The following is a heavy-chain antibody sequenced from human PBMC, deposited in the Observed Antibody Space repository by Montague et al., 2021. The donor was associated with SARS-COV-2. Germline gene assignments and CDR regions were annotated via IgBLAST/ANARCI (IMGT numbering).Heavy chain of an antibody. CDR2: IWHGGST. CDR3: ARTSQYCTPTNCYLPNAMDV. Sequence: SETLSLTHTVSGHSITHAYYWGWIRQPPGKGLEWIGNIWHGGSTYYNPSLKSRVTISVDTSNNQFSLKLTSVTAADTAVYYCARTSQYCTPTNCYLPNAMDVWGQGTTVTVSS. V-gene: IGHV4-38-2*02. CDR1: GHSITHAYY. D-gene: IGHD2-8*01. J-gene: IGHJ6*02.